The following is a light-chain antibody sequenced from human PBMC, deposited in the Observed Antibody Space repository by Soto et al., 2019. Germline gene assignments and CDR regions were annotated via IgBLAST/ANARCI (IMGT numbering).Light chain of an antibody. V-gene: IGLV2-14*01. Sequence: QSVLTQPASVSGSPGQSITISCTGTSSDVGGYKYVSWYQQHPGKAPKLMIYDVSNRPSGISNRFSGSKSGNTASLTISGLQAEDEADYYCSSYTSNITGVFGGGTQLTVL. J-gene: IGLJ2*01. CDR1: SSDVGGYKY. CDR2: DVS. CDR3: SSYTSNITGV.